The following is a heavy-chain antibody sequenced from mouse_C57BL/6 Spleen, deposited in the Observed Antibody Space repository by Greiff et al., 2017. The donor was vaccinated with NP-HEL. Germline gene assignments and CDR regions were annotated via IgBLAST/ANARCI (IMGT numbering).Heavy chain of an antibody. CDR1: GYAFSSYW. CDR3: ARCLGPYGNYESWYFDV. D-gene: IGHD2-1*01. V-gene: IGHV1-80*01. CDR2: IYPGDGDT. Sequence: QVQLQQSGAELVKPGASVKISCKASGYAFSSYWMNWVKQRPGKGLEWIGQIYPGDGDTNYNGKFKGKATLTADKSSSTAYMQLSSLTSEDSAVYFCARCLGPYGNYESWYFDVWGTGTTVTVSS. J-gene: IGHJ1*03.